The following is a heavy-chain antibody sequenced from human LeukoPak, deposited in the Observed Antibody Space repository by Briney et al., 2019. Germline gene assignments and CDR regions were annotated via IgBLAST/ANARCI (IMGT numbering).Heavy chain of an antibody. Sequence: PGGSLRLSCAASGFTFSSYSMNWVRQAPGKGLEWVSSISSNSSYIYYADSVTGRFTISRDNAKNSLYLQMNSLRAEDTAVYYCARVEIAAPAHDYWGQGTLVTVSS. CDR3: ARVEIAAPAHDY. D-gene: IGHD6-6*01. V-gene: IGHV3-21*01. J-gene: IGHJ4*02. CDR2: ISSNSSYI. CDR1: GFTFSSYS.